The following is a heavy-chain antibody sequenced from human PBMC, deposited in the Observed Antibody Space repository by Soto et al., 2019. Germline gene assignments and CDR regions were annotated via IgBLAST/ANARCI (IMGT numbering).Heavy chain of an antibody. D-gene: IGHD6-19*01. CDR3: ARDYADIAVAGIPLLAH. CDR2: INAGNGNT. J-gene: IGHJ4*01. Sequence: QVQLVQSGAEVKKPGASVNVSCKASGFTFSKYAMHWVRQAPGQRLEWMGWINAGNGNTRYLEKLQGRVTIIRDTSASTVYMELSSLRSEYTAVYYCARDYADIAVAGIPLLAHWGQGTLVTVSS. V-gene: IGHV1-3*01. CDR1: GFTFSKYA.